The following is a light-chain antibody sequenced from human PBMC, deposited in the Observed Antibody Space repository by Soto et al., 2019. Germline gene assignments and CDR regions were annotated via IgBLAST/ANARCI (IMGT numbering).Light chain of an antibody. Sequence: EIVMTQSPVTLSVSPEERVTLSCRASQSVSNNLAWYQQKSGQAPRLLIYAASTRVTGIPARFSGSGSGTEFTLTISSLQSEDFAIYYCQQYNNWPPVTFGQGTRLDIK. V-gene: IGKV3-15*01. CDR1: QSVSNN. CDR3: QQYNNWPPVT. CDR2: AAS. J-gene: IGKJ5*01.